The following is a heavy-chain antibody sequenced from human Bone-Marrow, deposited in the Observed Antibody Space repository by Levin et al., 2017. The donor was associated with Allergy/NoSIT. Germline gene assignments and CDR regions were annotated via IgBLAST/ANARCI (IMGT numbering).Heavy chain of an antibody. CDR2: IRSKAYGGTT. CDR1: GFTFGDYA. Sequence: GESLKISCTASGFTFGDYAMSWVRQAPGKGLEWVGFIRSKAYGGTTEYAASVKGRFTISRDDSKSIAYLQMNSLKTEDTAVYYCTRDPTNWNYAGDAFDIWGQGTMVTVSS. V-gene: IGHV3-49*04. D-gene: IGHD1-7*01. J-gene: IGHJ3*02. CDR3: TRDPTNWNYAGDAFDI.